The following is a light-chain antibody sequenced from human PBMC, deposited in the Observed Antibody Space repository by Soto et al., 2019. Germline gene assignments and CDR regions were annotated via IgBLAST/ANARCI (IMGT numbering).Light chain of an antibody. CDR1: SSNIGAGYD. CDR2: GNT. CDR3: LSYDKSLSGYV. J-gene: IGLJ1*01. V-gene: IGLV1-40*01. Sequence: CPGSSSNIGAGYDVHWYQQLPGAAPKVVIYGNTNRPSGVPDRFSGSKSGPSASLVITGLQAEDEADYYCLSYDKSLSGYVFGAGTKVTVL.